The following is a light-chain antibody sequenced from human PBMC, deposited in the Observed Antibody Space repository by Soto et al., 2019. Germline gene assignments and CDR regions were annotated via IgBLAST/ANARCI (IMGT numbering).Light chain of an antibody. V-gene: IGKV1-27*01. CDR1: QGISNY. Sequence: DIQMTQSPSSLSASVGDRVTFTCRASQGISNYLAWYQQKPGKLPKLLIYAASTLQSGVPSRFSGSGSGTDFTLTISXLXPEXXXTXXCQXXNRAPHTFGQGTKLEIK. CDR3: QXXNRAPHT. J-gene: IGKJ2*01. CDR2: AAS.